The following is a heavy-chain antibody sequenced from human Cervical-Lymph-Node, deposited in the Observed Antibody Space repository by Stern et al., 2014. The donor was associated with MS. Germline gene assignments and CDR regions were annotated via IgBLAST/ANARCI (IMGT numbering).Heavy chain of an antibody. V-gene: IGHV4-59*11. Sequence: QLQLQESGPGLVKPSETLSLTCSVSGGSIRSHYWRWIRQPPGKGLQLIGSIYYTGSTNYDPSLKSRVTISVDTSRNHFSLQLTSVTSADTAVYYCARALLGASYYFDYWGQGSLVTVSS. CDR1: GGSIRSHY. J-gene: IGHJ4*02. CDR3: ARALLGASYYFDY. D-gene: IGHD1-26*01. CDR2: IYYTGST.